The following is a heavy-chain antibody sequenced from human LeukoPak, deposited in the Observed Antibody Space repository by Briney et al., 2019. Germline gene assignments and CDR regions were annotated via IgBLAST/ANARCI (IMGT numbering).Heavy chain of an antibody. V-gene: IGHV3-7*01. J-gene: IGHJ4*02. D-gene: IGHD2-2*01. Sequence: GGSLRLSCAASGFTFCRYWMSWVRQAPGKGLEWVANIKQDGSEKYYVDSVKGRFTISRDNAKNSLYLQMNSLRAEDTAVYYCACTRYCSSTSCYSWNYWGQGTLVTVSS. CDR2: IKQDGSEK. CDR3: ACTRYCSSTSCYSWNY. CDR1: GFTFCRYW.